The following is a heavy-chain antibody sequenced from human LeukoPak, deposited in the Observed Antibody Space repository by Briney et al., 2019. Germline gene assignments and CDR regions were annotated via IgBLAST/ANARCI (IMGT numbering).Heavy chain of an antibody. CDR2: IYHSGST. D-gene: IGHD3-10*01. V-gene: IGHV4-38-2*01. CDR3: ARLAVLLWFGEESKSNWFDP. J-gene: IGHJ5*02. CDR1: GYSISSGYY. Sequence: SETLSLTCAVSGYSISSGYYWGWIRQPPGKGLEWIGSIYHSGSTYYNPSLKSRVTISVDTSKNQFSLRLSSVTAADTAVHYCARLAVLLWFGEESKSNWFDPWGQGTLVTVSS.